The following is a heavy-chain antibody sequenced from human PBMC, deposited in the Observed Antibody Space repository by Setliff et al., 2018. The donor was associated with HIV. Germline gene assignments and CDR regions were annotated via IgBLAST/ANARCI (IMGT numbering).Heavy chain of an antibody. J-gene: IGHJ6*03. CDR3: ARGPTTVTNYYYYYMDV. V-gene: IGHV3-48*01. D-gene: IGHD4-17*01. CDR2: ISSKRTSI. Sequence: GGSLRLSCEASGSSFDDYRMNWVRQAPGKGLEWVSYISSKRTSIYYADSVKGRFTISRDNDNNSLYLQMSGLSAEDTAVYYCARGPTTVTNYYYYYMDVWGKGTTVTVSS. CDR1: GSSFDDYR.